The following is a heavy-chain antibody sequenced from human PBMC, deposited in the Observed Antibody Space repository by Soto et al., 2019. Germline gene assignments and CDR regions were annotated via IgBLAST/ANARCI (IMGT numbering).Heavy chain of an antibody. Sequence: SGGSLRLSCSASGFTFSSYTMGWVRLTPGKGLEWVSSIFAGSGTPAYADSVTGRFTISRDISKSKLYLQMDSLRVDDTAVYYCARDRQPDGIWTFDYWGRGTLVTVSS. CDR3: ARDRQPDGIWTFDY. J-gene: IGHJ4*02. CDR1: GFTFSSYT. CDR2: IFAGSGTP. V-gene: IGHV3-23*01. D-gene: IGHD1-1*01.